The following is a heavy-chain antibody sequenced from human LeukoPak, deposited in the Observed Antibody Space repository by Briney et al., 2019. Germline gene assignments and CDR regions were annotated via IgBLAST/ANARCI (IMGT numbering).Heavy chain of an antibody. J-gene: IGHJ3*02. D-gene: IGHD3-22*01. Sequence: PSETLSPTCSVSGDSISSYYWSWIRQPPGKGLEWVGYIYYSGSTYYNPSLKSRVTISVHTSKSQFSLELSSVHYAHTAVYYCARTSDSSGYSALHIWGQGTMVAVSS. CDR3: ARTSDSSGYSALHI. V-gene: IGHV4-59*01. CDR1: GDSISSYY. CDR2: IYYSGST.